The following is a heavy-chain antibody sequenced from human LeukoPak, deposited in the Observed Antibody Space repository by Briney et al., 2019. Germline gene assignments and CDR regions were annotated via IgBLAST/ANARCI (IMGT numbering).Heavy chain of an antibody. CDR2: TDTSGRYV. Sequence: GGSLRLSCAAYGFTFSNYEMNWVRQAPGKGLEWVSFTDTSGRYVYYGDSVKGRFTISRDNAKNLLFLQMNGLRAEDTALYYCARGRSITLLRGVAMSDGFDIWGQGAMVAVSS. V-gene: IGHV3-21*06. CDR3: ARGRSITLLRGVAMSDGFDI. CDR1: GFTFSNYE. D-gene: IGHD3-10*01. J-gene: IGHJ3*02.